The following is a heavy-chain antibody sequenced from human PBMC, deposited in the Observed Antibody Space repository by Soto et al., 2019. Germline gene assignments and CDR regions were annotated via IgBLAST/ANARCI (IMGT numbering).Heavy chain of an antibody. D-gene: IGHD6-6*01. J-gene: IGHJ4*02. Sequence: PGGSLRLSCAASGFTFSSYWMSWVRQAPGKGLEWVANIKQDGSQKYYVDSLKGRFTISRDNAKNSLFLQMNSLRAEDTAVYYCARIGYSSSCFDYWGQGTLVTVSS. V-gene: IGHV3-7*01. CDR2: IKQDGSQK. CDR3: ARIGYSSSCFDY. CDR1: GFTFSSYW.